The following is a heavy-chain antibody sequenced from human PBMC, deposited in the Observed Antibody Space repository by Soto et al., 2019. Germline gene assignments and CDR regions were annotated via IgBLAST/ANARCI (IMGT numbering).Heavy chain of an antibody. CDR3: ARDFYPLAYYFDP. J-gene: IGHJ4*02. Sequence: QVQLVQSEAEVKKPGASVKVSCEASGYTFINHGISWVRQAPGHGLEWMGWVSGSTGNTKYAQKFQGRVTMTTETSTSTAHMELRNLRSDDTAVYFCARDFYPLAYYFDPWGQGTLVTVSS. CDR2: VSGSTGNT. V-gene: IGHV1-18*04. CDR1: GYTFINHG.